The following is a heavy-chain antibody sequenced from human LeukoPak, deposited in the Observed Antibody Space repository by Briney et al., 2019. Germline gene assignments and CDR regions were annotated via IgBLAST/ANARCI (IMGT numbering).Heavy chain of an antibody. CDR2: INSDGSST. CDR1: GFTFDDYG. Sequence: GGSLRLSCAASGFTFDDYGMSWVRQAPGKGLVWVSRINSDGSSTSYADSVKGRFTISRDNAKNTLYLQMNSLRAEDTAVYYCAPTFWASPKFDYWGQGTLVTVSS. V-gene: IGHV3-74*01. D-gene: IGHD5-12*01. CDR3: APTFWASPKFDY. J-gene: IGHJ4*02.